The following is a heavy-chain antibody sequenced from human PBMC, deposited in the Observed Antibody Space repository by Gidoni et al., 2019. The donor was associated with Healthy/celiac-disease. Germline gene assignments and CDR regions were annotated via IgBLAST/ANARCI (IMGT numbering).Heavy chain of an antibody. J-gene: IGHJ4*02. CDR3: ARGAAAGTCALDY. CDR2: ISSSSSYI. V-gene: IGHV3-21*01. Sequence: EVQLVESGGGLVKPGGSLRLSCAASGFTFSSYSMNWVRQAPGKGLEWVSSISSSSSYIYYADSVKGRFTISRDNAKNSLYLQMNSLRAEDTAVYYWARGAAAGTCALDYWGQGTLVTVSS. CDR1: GFTFSSYS. D-gene: IGHD6-13*01.